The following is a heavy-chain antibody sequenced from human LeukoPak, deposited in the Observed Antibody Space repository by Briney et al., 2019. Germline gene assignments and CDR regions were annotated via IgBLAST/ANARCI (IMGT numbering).Heavy chain of an antibody. Sequence: GGSLGLSCAASGFTFSSHAMHWVRQAPSKGLEWVAIISYDGSNKYYADSVKGRFIISRDNSKNTLYLQMNSLRAEDTAVYYCARGRGTQLWLLVDYWGQGTLVTVSS. CDR1: GFTFSSHA. CDR2: ISYDGSNK. CDR3: ARGRGTQLWLLVDY. D-gene: IGHD5-18*01. J-gene: IGHJ4*02. V-gene: IGHV3-30-3*01.